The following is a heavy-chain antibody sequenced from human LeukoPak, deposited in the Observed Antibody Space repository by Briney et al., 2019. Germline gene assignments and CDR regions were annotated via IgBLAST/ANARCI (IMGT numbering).Heavy chain of an antibody. CDR1: GGSISSSSYY. CDR2: IYYSGST. J-gene: IGHJ4*02. D-gene: IGHD3-16*02. CDR3: ARLLDYDYVWGSYRYMGYFDY. Sequence: SETLSLTCTVSGGSISSSSYYWGWIRQPPGKGLEWIGSIYYSGSTYYNPSLKSRVTISVDTSKNQFSLKLSSVTAADTAVYYCARLLDYDYVWGSYRYMGYFDYWGQGTLVTVSS. V-gene: IGHV4-39*07.